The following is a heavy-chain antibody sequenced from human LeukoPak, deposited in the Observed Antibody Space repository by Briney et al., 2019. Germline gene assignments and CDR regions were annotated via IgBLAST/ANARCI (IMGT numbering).Heavy chain of an antibody. D-gene: IGHD3-10*01. CDR1: GFTFSSYE. Sequence: QPGGSLRLSCAASGFTFSSYEMNWVRPAPGKGLEWVSYISSSGSTIYYADSVKGRFTISRDNAKNSLYLQMNSLRAEDTAVDYCSREGRWIGQGGYFDYWGQGTLVTVSS. J-gene: IGHJ4*02. CDR3: SREGRWIGQGGYFDY. V-gene: IGHV3-48*03. CDR2: ISSSGSTI.